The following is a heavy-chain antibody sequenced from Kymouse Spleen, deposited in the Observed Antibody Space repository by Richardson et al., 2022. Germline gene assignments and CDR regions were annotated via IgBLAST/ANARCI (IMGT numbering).Heavy chain of an antibody. J-gene: IGHJ6*02. Sequence: QVQLVESGGGVVQPGRSLRLSCAASGFTFSSYGMHWVRQAPGKGLEWVAVISYDGSNKYYADSVKGRFTISRDNSKNTLYLQMNSLRAEDTAVYYCANLYSSGWYYYYYGMDVWGQGTTVTVSS. D-gene: IGHD6-19*01. V-gene: IGHV3-30*18. CDR2: ISYDGSNK. CDR3: ANLYSSGWYYYYYGMDV. CDR1: GFTFSSYG.